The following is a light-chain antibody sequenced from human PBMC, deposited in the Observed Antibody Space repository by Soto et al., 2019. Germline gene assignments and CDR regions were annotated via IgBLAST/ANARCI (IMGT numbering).Light chain of an antibody. CDR3: QQYDSYSWT. CDR1: QSVSRW. V-gene: IGKV1-5*03. CDR2: KAS. J-gene: IGKJ1*01. Sequence: DIQMTQSPSTLSASLGDRVTITCRASQSVSRWLAWYKQKPGEAPKLLIYKASNLESGVSSRFSGSGSGTEFTLTISSLQPDDFATYYCQQYDSYSWTCGQGTKV.